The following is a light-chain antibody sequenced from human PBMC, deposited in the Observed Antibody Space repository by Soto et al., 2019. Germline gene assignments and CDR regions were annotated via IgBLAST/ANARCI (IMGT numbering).Light chain of an antibody. CDR2: DSS. Sequence: EIVLTQSPGTLSLSPGETASLSCWASQSIISNFLAWYQQRRGQPPRLLIYDSSRRASGIPARFTGSGSGTAFTLTISRVEPEDSAVYYFQQTFHTPKTFGQGNKLEI. CDR3: QQTFHTPKT. V-gene: IGKV3-20*01. J-gene: IGKJ2*01. CDR1: QSIISNF.